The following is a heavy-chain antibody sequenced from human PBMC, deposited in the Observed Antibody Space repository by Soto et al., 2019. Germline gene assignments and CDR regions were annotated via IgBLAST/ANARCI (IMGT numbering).Heavy chain of an antibody. CDR2: ISSSGSTI. CDR3: AQILSSSSFDY. J-gene: IGHJ4*02. Sequence: GGSLRLSCAASGFTFSSYEMNWVRQAPGKGLEWVSYISSSGSTIYYADSVKGRFTISRDNAKNSLYLQMNSLRAEDTAVYYCAQILSSSSFDYWGQGTLVTVSS. V-gene: IGHV3-48*03. CDR1: GFTFSSYE. D-gene: IGHD6-6*01.